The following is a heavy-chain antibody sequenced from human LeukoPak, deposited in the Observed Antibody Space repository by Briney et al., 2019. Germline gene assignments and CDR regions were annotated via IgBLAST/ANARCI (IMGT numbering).Heavy chain of an antibody. V-gene: IGHV1-2*02. J-gene: IGHJ4*02. CDR2: INPNSGGT. Sequence: ASVKVSCKASGYTFTGYYMHWVRQAPGQGLEWMGWINPNSGGTNYAQKFQGRVTMTRDTSISTAYMELSRLRSDDTAVYYCARVIDDFWSGPFDYWGQGTLVTVSS. D-gene: IGHD3-3*01. CDR1: GYTFTGYY. CDR3: ARVIDDFWSGPFDY.